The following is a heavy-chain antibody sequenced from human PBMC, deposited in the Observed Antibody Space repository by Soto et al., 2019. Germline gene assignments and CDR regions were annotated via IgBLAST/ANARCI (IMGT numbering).Heavy chain of an antibody. CDR3: ARDPQWGNSRITMIVPWEDNDY. CDR2: ISYDGSNK. CDR1: GFTFSSYA. D-gene: IGHD3-22*01. Sequence: QVQLVESGGGVVQPGRSLRLSCAASGFTFSSYAMHWVRQAPGKGLEWVAVISYDGSNKYYADSVKGRFTISRDNSKNTLYLQMNSLRAEDTAVYYCARDPQWGNSRITMIVPWEDNDYWGQGTLVTVSS. J-gene: IGHJ4*02. V-gene: IGHV3-30-3*01.